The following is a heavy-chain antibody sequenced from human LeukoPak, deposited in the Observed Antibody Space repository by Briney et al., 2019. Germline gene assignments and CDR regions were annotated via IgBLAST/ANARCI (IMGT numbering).Heavy chain of an antibody. Sequence: GESLKISCKGSGYSSTSYWIGWVRQMPGKGLEWMGIIYPGDSDTRYSPSFQGQVTISADKSISTAYLQWSSLKASDTAMYYCARVSLEMRIARNFDYWGQGTLVTVSS. D-gene: IGHD5-24*01. J-gene: IGHJ4*02. V-gene: IGHV5-51*01. CDR1: GYSSTSYW. CDR3: ARVSLEMRIARNFDY. CDR2: IYPGDSDT.